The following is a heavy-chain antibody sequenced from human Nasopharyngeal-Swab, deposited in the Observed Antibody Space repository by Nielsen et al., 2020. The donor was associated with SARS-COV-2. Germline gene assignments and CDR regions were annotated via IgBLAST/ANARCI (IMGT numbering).Heavy chain of an antibody. V-gene: IGHV3-53*01. CDR2: IYSGGST. CDR3: ARDYRLRYFDWSYYYYYGMDV. Sequence: WIRQPPGKGLEWVSVIYSGGSTYYADSVKGRFTISRDNSKNTLYLQMNSLRAEDTAVYYCARDYRLRYFDWSYYYYYGMDVWGQGTTVTVSS. J-gene: IGHJ6*02. D-gene: IGHD3-9*01.